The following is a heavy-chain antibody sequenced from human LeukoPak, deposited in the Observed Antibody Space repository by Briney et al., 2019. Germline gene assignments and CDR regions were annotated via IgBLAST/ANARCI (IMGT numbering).Heavy chain of an antibody. Sequence: PGRSLRLSCAASGFTLSTYGMHWVRQAPGKGLEWVAVIWYDGSNKYYIDSVRGRFTISRDNSRNTLYLQMNSLRAEDTAVYYCARGFDSGYDFGYWGQGTLVTVSS. D-gene: IGHD5-12*01. CDR1: GFTLSTYG. V-gene: IGHV3-33*01. J-gene: IGHJ4*02. CDR3: ARGFDSGYDFGY. CDR2: IWYDGSNK.